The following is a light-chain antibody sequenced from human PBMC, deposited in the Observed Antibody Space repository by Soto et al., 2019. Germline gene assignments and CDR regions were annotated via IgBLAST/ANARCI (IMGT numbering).Light chain of an antibody. J-gene: IGKJ4*02. CDR1: QSVSSSY. Sequence: EIVLTQSPGTLSLSPGERATLSCRASQSVSSSYLAWYQQKPGQAPRLLIYGASSRATGIPDRFSGSGSGTDFTLTISRLEPEDFAVYYCQQYGSSSTF. CDR2: GAS. CDR3: QQYGSSST. V-gene: IGKV3-20*01.